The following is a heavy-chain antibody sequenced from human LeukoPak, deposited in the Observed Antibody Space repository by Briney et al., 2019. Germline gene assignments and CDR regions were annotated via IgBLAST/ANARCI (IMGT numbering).Heavy chain of an antibody. CDR2: IWFDGRQT. CDR3: VKDRTVAGTDARYYFDY. D-gene: IGHD6-19*01. J-gene: IGHJ4*02. Sequence: GGSLRLSCAASGFSFSKYAMHWVRQAPGKELEWVAVIWFDGRQTFYADSVKGRFTISRDNSKNTLYLQMNSLRAEDTALYYCVKDRTVAGTDARYYFDYWGQGTLVTVSS. CDR1: GFSFSKYA. V-gene: IGHV3-33*06.